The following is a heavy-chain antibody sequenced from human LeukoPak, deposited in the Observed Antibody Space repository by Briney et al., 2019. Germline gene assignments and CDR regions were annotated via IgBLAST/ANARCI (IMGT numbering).Heavy chain of an antibody. CDR2: ISGSGGNT. Sequence: GGSLRLSCAASGFTFTNYPMNWVRQAPGKGLECVSDISGSGGNTHYADSVKGRFTISRDNSKNTLYLQMNSLRAEDTAIYYCAKERITTTAFDYWGQGTLVTVSS. CDR1: GFTFTNYP. V-gene: IGHV3-23*01. CDR3: AKERITTTAFDY. J-gene: IGHJ4*02. D-gene: IGHD4-17*01.